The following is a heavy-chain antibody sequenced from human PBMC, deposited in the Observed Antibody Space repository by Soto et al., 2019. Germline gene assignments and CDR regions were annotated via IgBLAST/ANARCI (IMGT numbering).Heavy chain of an antibody. D-gene: IGHD6-13*01. J-gene: IGHJ4*02. CDR1: GFTFRNYW. CDR3: ARVHSSSWYYFDY. CDR2: INGDGRTT. V-gene: IGHV3-74*01. Sequence: SGFTFRNYWMFWVRQAPGRGLVWVSRINGDGRTTSYADSVKGRFTISRDNSKNTLYLQMSSLRAEDTAVYYCARVHSSSWYYFDYWGQGTLVT.